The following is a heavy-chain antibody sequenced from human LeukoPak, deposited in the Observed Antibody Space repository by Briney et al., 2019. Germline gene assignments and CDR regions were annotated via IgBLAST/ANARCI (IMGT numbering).Heavy chain of an antibody. Sequence: SETLSLTCAVYGGSFSGYYWSWIRQPPGKGLEWIGEINHSGSTNYNPSLKGRVTISVDTSKNQFSLKLSSVTAADTAVYYCARGPLEWPIGFDPWGQGTLVTVSS. J-gene: IGHJ5*02. V-gene: IGHV4-34*01. D-gene: IGHD3-3*01. CDR2: INHSGST. CDR3: ARGPLEWPIGFDP. CDR1: GGSFSGYY.